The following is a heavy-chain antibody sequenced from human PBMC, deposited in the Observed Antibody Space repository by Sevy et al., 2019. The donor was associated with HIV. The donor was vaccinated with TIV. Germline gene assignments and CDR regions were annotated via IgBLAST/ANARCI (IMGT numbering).Heavy chain of an antibody. V-gene: IGHV3-21*01. CDR3: ARDRNHNDFWSGYYTN. J-gene: IGHJ4*02. CDR1: GFTFSSYS. CDR2: ISSSSSYI. D-gene: IGHD3-3*01. Sequence: GGSLRLSCAASGFTFSSYSMNWVRQAPGKGLEWVSSISSSSSYIYYADSVKGRFTISRDNAKNSLYLQMNSLRAEDTAVYYCARDRNHNDFWSGYYTNWGQGTLVTVSS.